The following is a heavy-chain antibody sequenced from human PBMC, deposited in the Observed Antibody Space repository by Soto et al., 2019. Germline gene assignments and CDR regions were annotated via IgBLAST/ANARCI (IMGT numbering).Heavy chain of an antibody. CDR1: GGSISSSSYY. D-gene: IGHD3-22*01. V-gene: IGHV4-39*01. CDR3: ARHIYDSSGYYPLPLDY. CDR2: IYYSGST. J-gene: IGHJ4*02. Sequence: PSETLSLTCTVSGGSISSSSYYWGWIRQPPGKGLEWIGSIYYSGSTYYNPSLKSRVTISVDTSKNQFSLKLSSVTAADTAVYYCARHIYDSSGYYPLPLDYWGQGTLVTVSS.